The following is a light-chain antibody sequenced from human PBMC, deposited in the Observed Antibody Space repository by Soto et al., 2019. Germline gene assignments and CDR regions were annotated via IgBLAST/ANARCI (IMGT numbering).Light chain of an antibody. Sequence: DIQMTQSPSSLSASVGDRVTITCRASQGISNYLAWYQQKPGKVPKLLIYAAYTLQSGVPSRFSGSGSGTDFTLTISNLQPEDVATYYCQKYNSAPRTSGQAAKLEIK. CDR1: QGISNY. V-gene: IGKV1-27*01. CDR2: AAY. CDR3: QKYNSAPRT. J-gene: IGKJ1*01.